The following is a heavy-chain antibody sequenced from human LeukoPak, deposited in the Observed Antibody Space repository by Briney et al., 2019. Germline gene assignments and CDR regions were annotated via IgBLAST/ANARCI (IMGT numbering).Heavy chain of an antibody. CDR3: ARVGDITRYFRH. J-gene: IGHJ1*01. D-gene: IGHD3-3*01. CDR1: GYTFTSYA. Sequence: ASVKVSCKASGYTFTSYAMHWVRQAPGQRLEWMGWINAGNGNTKYSQKFQGRVTITRDTSASTAYMELSSLRSEDTAVYYCARVGDITRYFRHWGQGTLVTVSS. CDR2: INAGNGNT. V-gene: IGHV1-3*01.